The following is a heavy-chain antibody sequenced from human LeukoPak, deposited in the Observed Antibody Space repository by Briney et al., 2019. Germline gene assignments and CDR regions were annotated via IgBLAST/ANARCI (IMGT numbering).Heavy chain of an antibody. V-gene: IGHV3-7*02. D-gene: IGHD6-25*01. CDR2: IKQDGSEK. J-gene: IGHJ6*02. Sequence: GGSLRLSCAASGFTFSSYWMSWVRQAPGKGLEWVANIKQDGSEKYYVDSVKGRFTISRDNAKNSLYLQMNSLRAEDTAVYYCARRLPNYYYYGMDVWGQGSTVTVSS. CDR3: ARRLPNYYYYGMDV. CDR1: GFTFSSYW.